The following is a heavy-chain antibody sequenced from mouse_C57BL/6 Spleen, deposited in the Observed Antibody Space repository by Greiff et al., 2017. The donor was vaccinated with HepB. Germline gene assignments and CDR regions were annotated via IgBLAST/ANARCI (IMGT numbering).Heavy chain of an antibody. V-gene: IGHV1-64*01. CDR3: ARTYYSNYWDFDV. CDR1: GYTFTSYW. D-gene: IGHD2-5*01. Sequence: QVQLQQPGAELVKPGASVKLSCKASGYTFTSYWMHWVKQRPGQGLEWIGMIHPNSGSTNYNEKFKSKATLTVDKSSSTAYMQLSSLTSEDSAVYYCARTYYSNYWDFDVWGTGTTVTVSS. J-gene: IGHJ1*03. CDR2: IHPNSGST.